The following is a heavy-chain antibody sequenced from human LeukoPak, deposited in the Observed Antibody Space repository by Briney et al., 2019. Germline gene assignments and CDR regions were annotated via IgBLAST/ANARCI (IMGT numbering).Heavy chain of an antibody. Sequence: ASVKVSCKASGYTFTSYGFSWVRQAPGQGLEWMGWISTYNGNTYYAQKLQDRVTLTTDTSTSTAYTELRSLRFDDTAVYYCARASITGTTGSDYWGQGTLVTVSS. V-gene: IGHV1-18*01. J-gene: IGHJ4*02. CDR2: ISTYNGNT. CDR3: ARASITGTTGSDY. CDR1: GYTFTSYG. D-gene: IGHD1-20*01.